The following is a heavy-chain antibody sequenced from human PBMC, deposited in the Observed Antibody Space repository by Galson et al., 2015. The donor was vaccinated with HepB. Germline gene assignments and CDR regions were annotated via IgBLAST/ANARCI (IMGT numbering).Heavy chain of an antibody. CDR1: GGSFSGYY. D-gene: IGHD4-11*01. CDR2: INDSGST. J-gene: IGHJ4*02. Sequence: AILSLSCAVYGGSFSGYYWSWSRQPPGEGLEGTREINDSGSTNYDQSLKGRVTISVDTSKNQFSLKLSSVTAADTAVYYCARERVGTTVSEFDHWGQGTLVTVSS. CDR3: ARERVGTTVSEFDH. V-gene: IGHV4-34*01.